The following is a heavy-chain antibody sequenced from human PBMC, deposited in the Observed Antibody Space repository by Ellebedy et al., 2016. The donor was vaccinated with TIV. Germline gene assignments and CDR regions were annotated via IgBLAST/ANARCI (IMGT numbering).Heavy chain of an antibody. J-gene: IGHJ4*02. D-gene: IGHD3-16*01. CDR1: GFTFGSFA. Sequence: GESLKISCAASGFTFGSFAMHWVRHPPGKGLEWLSVINSDASSTYHANSVKGRFTITRDNSKNTLYLQMNRLRTEDTAVYYCAIGSSSGFNYDRVGFEYWGQGTLVTVSP. CDR2: INSDASST. CDR3: AIGSSSGFNYDRVGFEY. V-gene: IGHV3-23*03.